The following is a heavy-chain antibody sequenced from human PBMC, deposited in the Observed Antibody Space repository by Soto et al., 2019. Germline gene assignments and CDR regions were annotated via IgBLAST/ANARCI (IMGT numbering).Heavy chain of an antibody. D-gene: IGHD3-10*01. Sequence: EVQLLESGGGLVQPGGSLRLSCAASGFTFSSYAMSWVRQAPGKGLEWVSAISGSGGSTYYADSVKGRFTISRDNSKNTLYLQINSLRAEDTAVYYCAKDLAAITMVRGVRFDYWGQGTLVTVSS. CDR1: GFTFSSYA. J-gene: IGHJ4*02. V-gene: IGHV3-23*01. CDR3: AKDLAAITMVRGVRFDY. CDR2: ISGSGGST.